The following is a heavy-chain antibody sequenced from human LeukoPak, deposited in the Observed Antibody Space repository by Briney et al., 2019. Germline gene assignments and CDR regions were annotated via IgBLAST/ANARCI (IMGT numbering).Heavy chain of an antibody. CDR2: IYYSGST. V-gene: IGHV4-39*07. J-gene: IGHJ6*02. D-gene: IGHD2/OR15-2a*01. Sequence: PSETLSLTCTVSGGSISSSYSYWGWIRQPPGKGLEWIGNIYYSGSTYYSPSLTSRVTGAVDTAENQFSLKLSPVTAAETGVHYSGTANSIGSYYYGVDVSGQGTTVTVSS. CDR3: GTANSIGSYYYGVDV. CDR1: GGSISSSYSY.